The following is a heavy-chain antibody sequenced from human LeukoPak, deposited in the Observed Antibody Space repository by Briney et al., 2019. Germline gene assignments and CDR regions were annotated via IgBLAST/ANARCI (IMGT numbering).Heavy chain of an antibody. CDR2: IYSGGST. CDR1: GFTVSSNY. J-gene: IGHJ4*02. D-gene: IGHD3-10*01. CDR3: AALWFGELTDY. Sequence: GGSLRLSCAASGFTVSSNYMSWVRQAPGKGLEWVSVIYSGGSTYYADSVKGRFTISRDNSKNTLYLQMNSLRAEDTAVYYCAALWFGELTDYWGQGTLVTVSS. V-gene: IGHV3-66*01.